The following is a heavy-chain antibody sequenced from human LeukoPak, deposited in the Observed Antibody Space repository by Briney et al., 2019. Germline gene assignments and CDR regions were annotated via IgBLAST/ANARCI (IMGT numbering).Heavy chain of an antibody. D-gene: IGHD1-26*01. Sequence: SWIRQPPGKGLEWASGISGSGGSRFYTDSVKGRFTISRDNSKNTLYLQMNSLRAEDTAVYYCAKLREWELPDLFDYWGQGTLVTVSS. CDR3: AKLREWELPDLFDY. J-gene: IGHJ4*02. CDR2: ISGSGGSR. V-gene: IGHV3-23*01.